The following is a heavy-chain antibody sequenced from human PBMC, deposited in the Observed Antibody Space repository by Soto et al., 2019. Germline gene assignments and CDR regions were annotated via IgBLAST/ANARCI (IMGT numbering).Heavy chain of an antibody. J-gene: IGHJ6*03. V-gene: IGHV4-59*01. CDR1: GGSISSYY. Sequence: SETLSLTCTVSGGSISSYYWSWIRQPPGKGLEWIGYIYYSGSTNYNPSLKGRVTISVDTSKNQFSLKLSSVTAADTAVYYCARDHRGDFDWLSRYYYYMDVWGKGTTVTVSS. CDR3: ARDHRGDFDWLSRYYYYMDV. D-gene: IGHD3-9*01. CDR2: IYYSGST.